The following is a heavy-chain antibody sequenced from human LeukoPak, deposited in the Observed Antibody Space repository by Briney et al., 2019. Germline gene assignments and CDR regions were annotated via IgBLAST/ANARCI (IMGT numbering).Heavy chain of an antibody. CDR3: ARGSSGRLLSSWFDP. CDR2: ISYDGSSK. V-gene: IGHV3-30*03. Sequence: GGSLRLSCAASGFTVSSNYMSWVRQAPGKGLEWVAVISYDGSSKDYADSLKGRFTISRDNSINTLYLQMNSLRVEDTAIYYCARGSSGRLLSSWFDPWGQGTLVTVSS. CDR1: GFTVSSNY. J-gene: IGHJ5*02. D-gene: IGHD2-21*02.